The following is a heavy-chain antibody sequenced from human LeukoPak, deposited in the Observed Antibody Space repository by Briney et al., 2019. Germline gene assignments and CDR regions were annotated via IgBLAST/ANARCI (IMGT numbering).Heavy chain of an antibody. J-gene: IGHJ6*02. CDR3: ARDLPEAAVEGTTRGMDV. V-gene: IGHV1-18*01. Sequence: ASVKVSCKASGYIFTSRGITWVRQAPGQGLEWMGWISAYNGNTNYAQSVQGRVTVTRDTSTSTAYMELRSLRSDDTAVYFCARDLPEAAVEGTTRGMDVWGQGTTVTVSS. CDR1: GYIFTSRG. CDR2: ISAYNGNT. D-gene: IGHD6-19*01.